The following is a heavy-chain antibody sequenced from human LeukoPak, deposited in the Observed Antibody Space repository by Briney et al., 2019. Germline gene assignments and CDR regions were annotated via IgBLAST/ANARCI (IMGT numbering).Heavy chain of an antibody. CDR3: ARNRVDYELAYFDY. V-gene: IGHV4-4*07. J-gene: IGHJ4*02. Sequence: PSETLSLTCTVSGGSISSYYRSWIRQPAGKGLEWIGRIYTSGSTNSNPSLKSRVTMSVDTPKNQFSLKLSSVTAADTAVYYCARNRVDYELAYFDYWGQGTLVTVSS. CDR1: GGSISSYY. D-gene: IGHD4-17*01. CDR2: IYTSGST.